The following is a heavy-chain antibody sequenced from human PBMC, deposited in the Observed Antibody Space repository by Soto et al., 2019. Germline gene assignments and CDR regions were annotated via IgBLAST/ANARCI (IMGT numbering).Heavy chain of an antibody. CDR2: IYYSGST. J-gene: IGHJ3*02. Sequence: SETLSLTCTVSGGSISSGGYYWSWIRQHPGKGLEWIGYIYYSGSTYYNPSLKSRVTISVDTSKNHFSLRLSSVTAADTAVYYCARAPTVTTALDAFDIWGQGTMVTVSS. V-gene: IGHV4-31*03. D-gene: IGHD4-17*01. CDR3: ARAPTVTTALDAFDI. CDR1: GGSISSGGYY.